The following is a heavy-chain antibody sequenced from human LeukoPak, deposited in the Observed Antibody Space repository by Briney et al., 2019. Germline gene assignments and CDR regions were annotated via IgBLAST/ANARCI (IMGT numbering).Heavy chain of an antibody. CDR1: GGSISSSSYY. D-gene: IGHD2/OR15-2a*01. Sequence: SETLSLTCTVSGGSISSSSYYWGWIRQPPGKGLEWIGSIYYSESTYYNPSLKSRVTISVDTSKNQFSLNLRSVTAADTAVYYCASTIEMPPYNWFDPWGQGTLVTVSS. J-gene: IGHJ5*02. CDR3: ASTIEMPPYNWFDP. V-gene: IGHV4-39*01. CDR2: IYYSEST.